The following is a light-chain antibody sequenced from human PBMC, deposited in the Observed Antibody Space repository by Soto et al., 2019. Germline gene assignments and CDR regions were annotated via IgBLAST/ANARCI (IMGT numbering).Light chain of an antibody. Sequence: QAVVTQPPSASGTPGQRVTISCSGSSSNIGSNTVNWYQQLPGTAPKLLIYSNNQRPSGVPDRFSGSKSGTSASLAISVLQSDDEADYYCAAWDDSLNGVVFGGGTKLTVL. CDR1: SSNIGSNT. CDR3: AAWDDSLNGVV. J-gene: IGLJ2*01. V-gene: IGLV1-44*01. CDR2: SNN.